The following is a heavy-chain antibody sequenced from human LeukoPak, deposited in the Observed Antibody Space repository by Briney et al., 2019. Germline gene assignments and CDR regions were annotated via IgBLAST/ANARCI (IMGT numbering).Heavy chain of an antibody. CDR1: GYTFTGYY. CDR2: INPNSGGT. J-gene: IGHJ6*03. D-gene: IGHD6-19*01. CDR3: ARGGCSSGWYLYYYYYMDV. Sequence: GASVKVSCKASGYTFTGYYMHRVRQAPGQGLEWMGWINPNSGGTNYAQKFQGRATMTRDTSISTAYMELSRLRSEDTAVYYCARGGCSSGWYLYYYYYMDVWGKGTTVTISS. V-gene: IGHV1-2*02.